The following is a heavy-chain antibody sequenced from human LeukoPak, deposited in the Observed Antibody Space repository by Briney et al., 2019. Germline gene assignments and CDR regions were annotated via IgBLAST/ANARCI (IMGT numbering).Heavy chain of an antibody. J-gene: IGHJ4*02. CDR1: GYTFTGYY. V-gene: IGHV1-2*02. CDR3: ARVKYYDILTGLDY. D-gene: IGHD3-9*01. CDR2: INPNSGGT. Sequence: ASVKVSCKASGYTFTGYYMHWVRQAPGQGLEWMGWINPNSGGTNYAQKFQGRVTVTRDTSISTAYMELSRLRSDDTAVYYCARVKYYDILTGLDYWGQGTLVTVSS.